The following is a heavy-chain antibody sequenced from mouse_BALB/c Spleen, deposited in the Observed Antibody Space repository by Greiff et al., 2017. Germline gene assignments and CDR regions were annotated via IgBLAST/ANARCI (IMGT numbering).Heavy chain of an antibody. J-gene: IGHJ4*01. V-gene: IGHV1-87*01. Sequence: VQLQQSGAELARPGASVKLSCKASGYTFTSYWMQWVKQRPGQGLEWIGAIYPGDGDTRYTQKFKGKATLTADKSSSTAYMQLSSLASEDSAVYYCARGGLRHDAMDYWGQGTSVTVSS. CDR3: ARGGLRHDAMDY. CDR1: GYTFTSYW. D-gene: IGHD2-4*01. CDR2: IYPGDGDT.